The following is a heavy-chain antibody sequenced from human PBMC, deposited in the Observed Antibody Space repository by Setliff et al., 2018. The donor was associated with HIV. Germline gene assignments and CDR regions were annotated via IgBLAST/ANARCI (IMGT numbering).Heavy chain of an antibody. CDR1: SASISNYH. J-gene: IGHJ5*02. Sequence: PSETLSLTCAVSSASISNYHWSWIRQTPGKGLEWIGSIYTSGTTNYNPSLEGRITTSVDLSKNHFSLNLHSVPAADTAVYYCAIGDEYPGVFQSWGQGKVVTVSS. CDR2: IYTSGTT. V-gene: IGHV4-4*09. CDR3: AIGDEYPGVFQS. D-gene: IGHD2-2*01.